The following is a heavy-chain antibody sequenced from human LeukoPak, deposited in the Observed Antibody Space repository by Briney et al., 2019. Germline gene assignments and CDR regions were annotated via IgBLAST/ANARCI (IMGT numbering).Heavy chain of an antibody. J-gene: IGHJ4*02. CDR2: IYNSGSA. CDR1: GGSISSYY. CDR3: ASNPYGEYGY. D-gene: IGHD4-17*01. Sequence: SETLSLTCTVSGGSISSYYWSWIRQPPGKGLEWIGYIYNSGSANYNPSLKSRVTISVDTSRNQFSLKLTSVTAADTAVYYCASNPYGEYGYWGQGTLVTVSS. V-gene: IGHV4-59*01.